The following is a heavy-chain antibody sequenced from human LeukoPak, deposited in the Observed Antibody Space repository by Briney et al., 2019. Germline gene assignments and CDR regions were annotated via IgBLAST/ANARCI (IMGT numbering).Heavy chain of an antibody. CDR2: IYYSGST. J-gene: IGHJ4*02. CDR1: GGSVSSYY. D-gene: IGHD3-10*01. CDR3: ARGRLGHMVRGVFDY. V-gene: IGHV4-59*02. Sequence: SETLSLTCTVSGGSVSSYYWSWIRQPPGKGLEWIGYIYYSGSTNYNPSLKSRVTISVDTSKNQFSLKLRSVTAADTAVYYCARGRLGHMVRGVFDYWGQGTLVTVSS.